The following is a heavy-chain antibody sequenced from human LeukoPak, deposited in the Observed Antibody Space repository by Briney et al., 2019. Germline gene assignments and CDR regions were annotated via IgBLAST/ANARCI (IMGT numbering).Heavy chain of an antibody. CDR2: ISYDGSNK. CDR3: AKDAYYDFWLNWFDP. D-gene: IGHD3-3*01. J-gene: IGHJ5*02. Sequence: PGGSLRLSCAASGFSFSRFSMHWVRQAPGKGLEWVAVISYDGSNKYYADSVKGRFTISRDNSKNTLYLQMNSLRAEDTAVYYCAKDAYYDFWLNWFDPWGQGTLVTVSS. V-gene: IGHV3-30*04. CDR1: GFSFSRFS.